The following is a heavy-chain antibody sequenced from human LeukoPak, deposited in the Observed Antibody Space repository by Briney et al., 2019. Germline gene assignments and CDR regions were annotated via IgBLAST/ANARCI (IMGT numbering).Heavy chain of an antibody. J-gene: IGHJ5*02. CDR3: ARSTYYDFWSGLNWFDP. D-gene: IGHD3-3*01. V-gene: IGHV4-31*02. CDR1: GFSFSDYW. Sequence: LRLSCAASGFSFSDYWMSWIRQHPGKGLEWMGYIYYSGSTYYNPSLKSRVTISVDTSKNQFSLKLSSVTAADTAVYYCARSTYYDFWSGLNWFDPWGQGTLVTVSS. CDR2: IYYSGST.